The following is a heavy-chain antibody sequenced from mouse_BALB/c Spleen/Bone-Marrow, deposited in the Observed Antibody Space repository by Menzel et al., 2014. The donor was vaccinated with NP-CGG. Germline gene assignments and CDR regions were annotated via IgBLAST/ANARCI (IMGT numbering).Heavy chain of an antibody. CDR2: INPNNGGT. CDR3: ARKEYGYDRYFDV. Sequence: VHVKQSGPELVKPGASVKISCKTPGYTFTEYTMHWVKQSHGKSLEWIGGINPNNGGTSYNQKFKGKATLTVDKSSSTAYMELRSLTSEDSAVYYCARKEYGYDRYFDVWGAGTTVTVSS. J-gene: IGHJ1*01. D-gene: IGHD2-2*01. CDR1: GYTFTEYT. V-gene: IGHV1-18*01.